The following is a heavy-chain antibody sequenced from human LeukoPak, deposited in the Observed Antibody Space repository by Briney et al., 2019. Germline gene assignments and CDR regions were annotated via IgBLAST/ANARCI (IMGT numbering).Heavy chain of an antibody. Sequence: GGSLRLSCAASGFSFSSHGMGWVRQAPGKGLEWVSGIIGGAGSTYYADSVKGRFTISGDNSKNTLFLQKNSLRAEDTAVYYCAHGAMYQLDYWGQGTLVTVSS. D-gene: IGHD2-2*01. V-gene: IGHV3-23*01. CDR2: IIGGAGST. CDR3: AHGAMYQLDY. CDR1: GFSFSSHG. J-gene: IGHJ4*02.